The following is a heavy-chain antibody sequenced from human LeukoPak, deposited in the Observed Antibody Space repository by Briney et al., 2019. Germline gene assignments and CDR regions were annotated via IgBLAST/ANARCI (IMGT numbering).Heavy chain of an antibody. CDR1: GGSISSHY. Sequence: SETLSLTCTVSGGSISSHYWSWIRQPAGKGLEWIGRIYTSGSTNYNPSLKSRVTMSVDTSKNQFSLKLSSVTAADTAVYYCARSAIAVADVWFDPWGQGTLVTVSS. CDR3: ARSAIAVADVWFDP. CDR2: IYTSGST. D-gene: IGHD6-19*01. V-gene: IGHV4-4*07. J-gene: IGHJ5*02.